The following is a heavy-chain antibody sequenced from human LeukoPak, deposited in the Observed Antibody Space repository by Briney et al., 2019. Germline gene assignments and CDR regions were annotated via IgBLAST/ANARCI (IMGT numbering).Heavy chain of an antibody. J-gene: IGHJ6*02. V-gene: IGHV1-69*13. CDR3: ARLDYGDYRAHGMDV. Sequence: ASVKVSCKASGGTFSSYAISWVRQAPGQGLEWMGGIIPIFGTANYAQKFQGRVTITADESTSTAYMELSSLRSEDTAVYYCARLDYGDYRAHGMDVWGQGTTVTVSS. D-gene: IGHD4-17*01. CDR2: IIPIFGTA. CDR1: GGTFSSYA.